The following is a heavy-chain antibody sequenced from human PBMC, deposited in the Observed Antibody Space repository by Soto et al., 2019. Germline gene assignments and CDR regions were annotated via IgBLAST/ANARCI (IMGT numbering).Heavy chain of an antibody. J-gene: IGHJ4*02. CDR1: GYTFSSYG. D-gene: IGHD2-21*01. CDR2: INAGNGKT. Sequence: ASVKVSCKASGYTFSSYGVHWVRQAPGQRPEWMGWINAGNGKTEYSQNFQGRVAFTRDTSASAAYMELSSLTSEDTAIYYCARNTFRFDSWGQGTLVTVSS. CDR3: ARNTFRFDS. V-gene: IGHV1-3*01.